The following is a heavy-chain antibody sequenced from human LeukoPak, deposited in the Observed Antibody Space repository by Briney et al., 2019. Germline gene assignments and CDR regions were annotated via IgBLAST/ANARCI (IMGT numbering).Heavy chain of an antibody. J-gene: IGHJ4*02. V-gene: IGHV1-69*04. CDR1: GYTFTSYG. Sequence: GASVKVSCKASGYTFTSYGISWVRQAPEQGLEWMGRIIPILGIANYAQKFQGRVTITADKSTSTAYMELSSLRSEDTAVYYCARVSLGSGVAADYWGQGTLVTVSS. D-gene: IGHD3-10*01. CDR3: ARVSLGSGVAADY. CDR2: IIPILGIA.